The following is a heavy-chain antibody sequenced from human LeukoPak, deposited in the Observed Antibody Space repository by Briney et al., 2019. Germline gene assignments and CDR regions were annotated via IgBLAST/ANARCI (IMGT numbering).Heavy chain of an antibody. V-gene: IGHV3-23*01. CDR2: ISGSGGST. D-gene: IGHD5-18*01. CDR1: GFTFSSYA. J-gene: IGHJ3*02. Sequence: GGSLRLSCAASGFTFSSYAMSWVRQAPGEGLEWVSAISGSGGSTYYADSVKGRFTISRDNSKNTLYLQMNSLRAEDTAVYYCARVWIQLWLRDAFDIWGQGTMVTVSS. CDR3: ARVWIQLWLRDAFDI.